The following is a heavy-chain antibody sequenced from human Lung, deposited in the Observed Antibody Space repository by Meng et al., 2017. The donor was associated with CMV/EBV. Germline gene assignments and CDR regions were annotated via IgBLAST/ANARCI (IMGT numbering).Heavy chain of an antibody. CDR3: SRDLSIVPAAISYYYGMDV. CDR1: GFTFSSYS. CDR2: ISSSSSYM. V-gene: IGHV3-21*01. D-gene: IGHD2-2*02. J-gene: IGHJ6*02. Sequence: GEXXKISCAASGFTFSSYSMNWVRQAPGKGMEWVSSISSSSSYMYYADSVKGRFTISRDNAKNSLYLQMNSLRAEDTAVYYCSRDLSIVPAAISYYYGMDVWGQGNXV.